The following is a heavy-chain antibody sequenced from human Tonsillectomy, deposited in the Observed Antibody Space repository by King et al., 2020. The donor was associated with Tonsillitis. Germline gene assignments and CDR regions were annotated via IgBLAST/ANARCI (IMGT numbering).Heavy chain of an antibody. Sequence: VQLVESGGGLIKPGGSLRLSCAASVFTFNNARMIWVRPAPGKGLEWVGRIETHTYGGTTDYPAPVKGRFTIARDDSKNTLYLQMNSLKIEDTAVYYCTTDPGITVFGVVRDYWGQGTLVTVSS. CDR2: IETHTYGGTT. D-gene: IGHD3-3*01. J-gene: IGHJ4*02. CDR1: VFTFNNAR. CDR3: TTDPGITVFGVVRDY. V-gene: IGHV3-15*04.